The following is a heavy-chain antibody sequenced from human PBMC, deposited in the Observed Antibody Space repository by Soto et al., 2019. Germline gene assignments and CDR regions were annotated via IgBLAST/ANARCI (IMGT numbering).Heavy chain of an antibody. CDR3: ARLRTTVVTPLGYYFDY. CDR2: IDPSDSYT. V-gene: IGHV5-10-1*01. J-gene: IGHJ4*02. CDR1: GYSFTSYW. Sequence: PGESLKISCKGSGYSFTSYWISWVRQMPGKGLEWMGRIDPSDSYTNYSPSFQGHVTISADKSISTANLQWSSLKASDTAMYYCARLRTTVVTPLGYYFDYWGQGTLVTVSS. D-gene: IGHD4-17*01.